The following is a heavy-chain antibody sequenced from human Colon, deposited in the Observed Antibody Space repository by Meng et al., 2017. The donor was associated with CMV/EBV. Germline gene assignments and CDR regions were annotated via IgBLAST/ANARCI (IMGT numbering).Heavy chain of an antibody. D-gene: IGHD2-21*01. V-gene: IGHV1-2*02. J-gene: IGHJ4*02. Sequence: CKASGYTFTGYYIHWVLQAPGQGLEWMGWINPNSGGTNYAQKFQGRVTMTSDTSISTAYMELSRLRSDDTALYYCARERVGGGDCYGYWGQGTLVTVSS. CDR1: GYTFTGYY. CDR3: ARERVGGGDCYGY. CDR2: INPNSGGT.